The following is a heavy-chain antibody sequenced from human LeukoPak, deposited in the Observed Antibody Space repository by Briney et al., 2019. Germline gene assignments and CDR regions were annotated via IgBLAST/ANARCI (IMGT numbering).Heavy chain of an antibody. Sequence: GGSLRLSCAASGFTFGNSWVHWVRQAPGKGLEWISYIGIDSGNTKYADSVRGRFTISADKAKNSLYLQMNSLRVEDTAVYYCARDHNYAFAYWGQGTLVSVAS. D-gene: IGHD1-1*01. CDR2: IGIDSGNT. J-gene: IGHJ4*02. CDR1: GFTFGNSW. CDR3: ARDHNYAFAY. V-gene: IGHV3-11*06.